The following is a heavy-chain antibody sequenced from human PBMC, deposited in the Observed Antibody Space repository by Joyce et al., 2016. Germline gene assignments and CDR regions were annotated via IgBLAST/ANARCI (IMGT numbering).Heavy chain of an antibody. CDR1: GDSITSRSHY. CDR2: LFHTGSS. CDR3: ARHRESGNNYYFYYALDV. D-gene: IGHD1/OR15-1a*01. Sequence: QLQQSGPGLVKPSETLSLTCTVSGDSITSRSHYWGWVRQSPGKGLEWLGSLFHTGSSYYNPSLQSRVSMSIDASKNEFSLRLSSVTTAYTAVYYCARHRESGNNYYFYYALDVWGQGTTVTVSS. J-gene: IGHJ6*02. V-gene: IGHV4-39*01.